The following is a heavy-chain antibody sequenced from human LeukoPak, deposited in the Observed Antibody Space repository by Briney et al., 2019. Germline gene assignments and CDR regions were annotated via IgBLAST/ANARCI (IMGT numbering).Heavy chain of an antibody. CDR3: ARDNWNYLVNWFDP. Sequence: SVKVSCTASGGTFSSYAISWVRQASGQGLEWMGGIIPIFGTANYAQKFQGRDTITTDESTSTAYMELSSLRSEDTAVYYCARDNWNYLVNWFDPWGQGTLVTVSS. D-gene: IGHD1-7*01. CDR2: IIPIFGTA. CDR1: GGTFSSYA. J-gene: IGHJ5*02. V-gene: IGHV1-69*05.